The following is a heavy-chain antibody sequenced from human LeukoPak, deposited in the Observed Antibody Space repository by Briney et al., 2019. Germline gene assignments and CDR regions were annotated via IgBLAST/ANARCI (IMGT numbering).Heavy chain of an antibody. CDR1: GGSISSGGYY. CDR2: IYYSGST. D-gene: IGHD5-18*01. CDR3: AREEYSYGYAYY. V-gene: IGHV4-31*03. J-gene: IGHJ4*02. Sequence: SQTLSLTCTVSGGSISSGGYYWSWIRQHPGKGLEWIGYIYYSGSTYYNPSLKSRVTISVDTSKNQFSLKLSSVTAADTAVYYCAREEYSYGYAYYWGQGTLVTVSS.